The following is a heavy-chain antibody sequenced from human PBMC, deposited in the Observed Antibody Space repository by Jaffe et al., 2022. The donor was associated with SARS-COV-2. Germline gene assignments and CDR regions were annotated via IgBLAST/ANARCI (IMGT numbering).Heavy chain of an antibody. CDR1: GFTFSSYS. Sequence: EVQLVESGGGLVKPGGSLRLSCAASGFTFSSYSMNWVRQAPGKGLEWVSSISSSSSYIHYADSVKGRFTISRDNAKNSLYLQMNSLRAEDTAVYYCARESTSPYDILTGSYYYYMDVWGKGTTVTVSS. CDR3: ARESTSPYDILTGSYYYYMDV. J-gene: IGHJ6*03. CDR2: ISSSSSYI. D-gene: IGHD3-9*01. V-gene: IGHV3-21*01.